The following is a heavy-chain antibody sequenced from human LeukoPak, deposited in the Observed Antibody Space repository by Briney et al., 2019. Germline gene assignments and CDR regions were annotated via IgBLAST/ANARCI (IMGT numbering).Heavy chain of an antibody. CDR1: GFTFSSYA. Sequence: GGSLRLSCAASGFTFSSYAMSWVRQAPGKGLEWASAISGSGGSTYYADSVKGRFTISRDNSKNTLYLQMNSLRAEDTAVYYCAKDLNLYSSSSGTDYWGQGTLVTASS. V-gene: IGHV3-23*01. J-gene: IGHJ4*02. D-gene: IGHD6-6*01. CDR3: AKDLNLYSSSSGTDY. CDR2: ISGSGGST.